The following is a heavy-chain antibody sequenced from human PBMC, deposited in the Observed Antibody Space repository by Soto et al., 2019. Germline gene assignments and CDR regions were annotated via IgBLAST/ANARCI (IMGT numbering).Heavy chain of an antibody. CDR3: AMDYGVRPEYFKH. D-gene: IGHD4-17*01. Sequence: QVQLVQSGPDLKRPGASMKVSCKASGYTFTSYGISWVRQAPGQGLEWMAWISPLKGRTQYSQKPQGRVTLSTDTSSSTAYMEMTTLRVDDTAVYYCAMDYGVRPEYFKHWGQGTLVTVS. CDR1: GYTFTSYG. CDR2: ISPLKGRT. V-gene: IGHV1-18*04. J-gene: IGHJ1*01.